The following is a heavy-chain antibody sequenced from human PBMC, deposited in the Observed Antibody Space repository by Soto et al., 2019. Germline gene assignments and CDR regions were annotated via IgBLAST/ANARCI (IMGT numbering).Heavy chain of an antibody. J-gene: IGHJ4*02. CDR1: GFTFSSYA. Sequence: SGGSLRLSCAASGFTFSSYAMSWVRQAPGKGLEWVSAISGSGGSTYYADSVKGRFTISRDNSKNTLYLQMSSLRSEDTAVYYCARDVDPVDTAIQDDYWGQGTLVTVSS. V-gene: IGHV3-23*01. CDR2: ISGSGGST. D-gene: IGHD5-18*01. CDR3: ARDVDPVDTAIQDDY.